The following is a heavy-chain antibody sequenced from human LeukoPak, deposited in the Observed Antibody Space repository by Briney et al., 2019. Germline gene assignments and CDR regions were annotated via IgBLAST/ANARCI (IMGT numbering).Heavy chain of an antibody. CDR2: IIPIFGTA. D-gene: IGHD3-10*01. J-gene: IGHJ5*02. Sequence: APVKLSCKASGGTFSSYAISWVRQAAGQGLEWMGGIIPIFGTANYAQKFKGRVTITADKSTSPAYMELSSLRSQDTAVYSCARDLEITMVRGVYNWFERWGQRTLVTVSS. V-gene: IGHV1-69*06. CDR1: GGTFSSYA. CDR3: ARDLEITMVRGVYNWFER.